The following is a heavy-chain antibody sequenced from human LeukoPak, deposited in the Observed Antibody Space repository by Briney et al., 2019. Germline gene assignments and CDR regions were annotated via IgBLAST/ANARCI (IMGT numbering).Heavy chain of an antibody. CDR1: GGSISSGSYY. Sequence: PSETLSLTCTVSGGSISSGSYYWSWIRQPAGKGLEWIGRIYTSGSTNYNPSLKSRVTISVDTSKNQFSLKLGSVTAADTAVYYCARVRLGYYDSSGAPVDYWGQGTLVTVSS. CDR2: IYTSGST. D-gene: IGHD3-22*01. J-gene: IGHJ4*02. CDR3: ARVRLGYYDSSGAPVDY. V-gene: IGHV4-61*02.